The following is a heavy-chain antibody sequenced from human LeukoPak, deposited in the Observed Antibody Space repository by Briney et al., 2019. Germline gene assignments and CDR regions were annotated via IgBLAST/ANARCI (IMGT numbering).Heavy chain of an antibody. CDR2: ISYDGSNK. CDR1: GFTFSSYA. D-gene: IGHD1-26*01. Sequence: GRSLRLSCAASGFTFSSYAMHWVRQAPGKGLEWVAVISYDGSNKYYADSVKGRFTISRDNSKNTLFLQMTSLRAEDTALYYCAKDREKPSQFDYWGQGTPVIVAS. V-gene: IGHV3-30-3*01. CDR3: AKDREKPSQFDY. J-gene: IGHJ4*02.